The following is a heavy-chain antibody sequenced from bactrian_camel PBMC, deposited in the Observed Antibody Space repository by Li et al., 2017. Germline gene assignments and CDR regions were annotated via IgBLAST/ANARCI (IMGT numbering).Heavy chain of an antibody. J-gene: IGHJ4*01. D-gene: IGHD7*01. Sequence: HVQLVESGGGSVQAGGSMQLSCVPTGFIFSSCKMGWYRQAPGKGLEWVPTLYTDGTAYYKESVKGRFTISHDNSANILYLQMNNLKPEDTATYYCAADLSAAGLPFTGGCKWYYWGQGTQVTVS. CDR3: AADLSAAGLPFTGGCKWYY. CDR2: LYTDGTA. CDR1: GFIFSSCK. V-gene: IGHV3S9*01.